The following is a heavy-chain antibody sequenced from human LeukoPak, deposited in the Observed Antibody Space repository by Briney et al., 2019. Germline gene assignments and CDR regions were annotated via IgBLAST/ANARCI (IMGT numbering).Heavy chain of an antibody. V-gene: IGHV3-48*03. CDR1: GFTFNIYE. Sequence: GGSLRLPCAASGFTFNIYEMSWVRQAPGKGLEWVSYISSSGSTIYYVDSVKGRFTVSRDNAKNSLYLQMSSLRAEDTAVYYCARIAVNNWFFDLWGRGTLVTVSS. CDR3: ARIAVNNWFFDL. D-gene: IGHD6-19*01. CDR2: ISSSGSTI. J-gene: IGHJ2*01.